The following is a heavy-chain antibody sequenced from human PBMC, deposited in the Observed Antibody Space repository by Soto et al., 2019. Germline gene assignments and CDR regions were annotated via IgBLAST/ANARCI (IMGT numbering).Heavy chain of an antibody. Sequence: QVQLQESGPGLVKPSGTLSLTCAVSGGSISSSNWWSWVRQPPGKGLEWIGEIYHSGSTNYHPSLKSRVTISVAKSKDQFSLKMSSVTAADTAVYYCAARHGSGSYLVYWGQGTLVTVSS. V-gene: IGHV4-4*02. CDR3: AARHGSGSYLVY. D-gene: IGHD3-10*01. CDR2: IYHSGST. J-gene: IGHJ4*02. CDR1: GGSISSSNW.